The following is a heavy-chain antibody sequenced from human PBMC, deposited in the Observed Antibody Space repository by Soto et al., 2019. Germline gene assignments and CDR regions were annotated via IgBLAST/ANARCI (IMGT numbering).Heavy chain of an antibody. D-gene: IGHD4-17*01. CDR1: GGSINSGDYY. J-gene: IGHJ4*02. CDR3: ARIGLTSALL. CDR2: IYYSGST. V-gene: IGHV4-30-4*01. Sequence: PSETLSLTCTVSGGSINSGDYYWSWIRQPPGKGLERIGYIYYSGSTYYNPPLRSRITISIDTSKNLFFLNLTSVTAADTAVYFCARIGLTSALLWGQGTLVTVS.